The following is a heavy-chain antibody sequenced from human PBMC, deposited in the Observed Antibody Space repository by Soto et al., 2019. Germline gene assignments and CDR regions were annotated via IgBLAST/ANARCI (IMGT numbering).Heavy chain of an antibody. CDR3: ARDPHEFWTSYWFDP. D-gene: IGHD3-3*01. CDR1: GYTFNTFG. J-gene: IGHJ5*02. CDR2: ISAYDGKT. V-gene: IGHV1-18*01. Sequence: ASVKVSCKTSGYTFNTFGINWVRQAPGQGLELMGWISAYDGKTTYAEKFQGRVTLTTDTSTSKAYMELRSPRSDDTAIYYCARDPHEFWTSYWFDPWG.